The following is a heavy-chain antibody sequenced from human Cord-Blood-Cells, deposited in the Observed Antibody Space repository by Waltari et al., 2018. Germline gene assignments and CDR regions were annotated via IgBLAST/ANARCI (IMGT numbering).Heavy chain of an antibody. D-gene: IGHD7-27*01. CDR3: AGRTGDRDY. Sequence: QVQLQQWGAGLLKPSETLSLTCAVYGGSFSGYYWSWIRQPPGKGREWIGEINHSGSTHANPSLKRRVTISVDTSKNQFSLKLSSVTAADTAVYYCAGRTGDRDYWGQGTLVTVSS. J-gene: IGHJ4*02. CDR2: INHSGST. CDR1: GGSFSGYY. V-gene: IGHV4-34*01.